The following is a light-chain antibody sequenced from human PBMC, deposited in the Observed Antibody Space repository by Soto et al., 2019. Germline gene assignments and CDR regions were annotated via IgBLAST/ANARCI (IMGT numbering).Light chain of an antibody. CDR2: EVN. V-gene: IGLV2-8*01. J-gene: IGLJ1*01. Sequence: QSVLTQPPSASGSPGQSVAISCTGTSSDVGGYNYVSWYQQHPGKAPELMIYEVNKRPSGVPDRFSGSKSGNTASLTVSGLQAEDEADCYCSSYAGSSNVFGTGTKVTVL. CDR1: SSDVGGYNY. CDR3: SSYAGSSNV.